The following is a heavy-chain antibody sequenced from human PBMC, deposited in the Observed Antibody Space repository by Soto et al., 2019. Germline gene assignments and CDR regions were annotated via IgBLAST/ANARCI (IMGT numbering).Heavy chain of an antibody. CDR2: ISSNGGST. J-gene: IGHJ4*02. V-gene: IGHV3-64*01. Sequence: GGSLRLSCAASGFTFSSYAMHWVRQAPGKGLEYVSAISSNGGSTYYANSVKGRFTISRDNSKNTLYLQMGSLRAEDMAVYYCARTYCTNGVCHPYYFDYWGQGTLVTVSS. D-gene: IGHD2-8*01. CDR3: ARTYCTNGVCHPYYFDY. CDR1: GFTFSSYA.